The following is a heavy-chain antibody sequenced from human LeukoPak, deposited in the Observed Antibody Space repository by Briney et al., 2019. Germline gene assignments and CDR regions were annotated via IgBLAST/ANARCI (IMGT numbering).Heavy chain of an antibody. CDR2: IYYSGST. CDR3: ARVSRRAFDY. Sequence: PSETLSLTCTVSGGSISSHYWSWIRQPPGKGLEWIGYIYYSGSTNYNPSLKSRVTISVDTSKNQFSLKLSSVTAADTAVYYCARVSRRAFDYWGQGTLVTVSS. V-gene: IGHV4-59*11. J-gene: IGHJ4*02. CDR1: GGSISSHY.